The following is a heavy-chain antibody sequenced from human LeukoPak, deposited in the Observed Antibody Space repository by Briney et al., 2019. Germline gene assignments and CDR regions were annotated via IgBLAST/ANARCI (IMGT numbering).Heavy chain of an antibody. CDR3: TRGGVEMATITHFDY. J-gene: IGHJ4*02. Sequence: SQTLSLTYAISGDSVSSDSAAWNWIRQSPSRVLEWLGGTYYRSKWYNDYAVSVQSRITINPDTSKNQFSLHLNSVTAADTAVYYCTRGGVEMATITHFDYWGQGTLVTVSS. CDR2: TYYRSKWYN. V-gene: IGHV6-1*01. CDR1: GDSVSSDSAA. D-gene: IGHD5-24*01.